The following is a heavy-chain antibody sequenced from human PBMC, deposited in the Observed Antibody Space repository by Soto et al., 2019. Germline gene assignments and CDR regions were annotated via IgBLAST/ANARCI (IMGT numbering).Heavy chain of an antibody. CDR3: ARDGSSYCSSTSCYAYYYYYGMDV. Sequence: EVQLVESGGGLVKPGGSLRLSCAASGFTFSSYSMNWVRQAPGKGLEWVSSISSSSSYIYYADSVKGRFTISRDNAKNSVYLQMNSLRAEDTAVYYCARDGSSYCSSTSCYAYYYYYGMDVWGQGTTVTVSS. D-gene: IGHD2-2*01. CDR1: GFTFSSYS. CDR2: ISSSSSYI. J-gene: IGHJ6*02. V-gene: IGHV3-21*01.